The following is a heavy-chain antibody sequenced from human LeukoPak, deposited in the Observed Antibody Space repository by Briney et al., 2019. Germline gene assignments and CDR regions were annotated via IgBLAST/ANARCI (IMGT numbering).Heavy chain of an antibody. CDR2: ISYDGSNK. CDR3: ARDGAKSGYYYVDSFPDY. D-gene: IGHD3-22*01. J-gene: IGHJ4*02. V-gene: IGHV3-30-3*01. Sequence: GGSLRLSCAASGFTFSSYAMHWVRQAPGKGLEWVAVISYDGSNKYYADSVKGRFTISRDNSKNTLYLLMNSLRAEDTAVYYCARDGAKSGYYYVDSFPDYWGQGTLVTVSS. CDR1: GFTFSSYA.